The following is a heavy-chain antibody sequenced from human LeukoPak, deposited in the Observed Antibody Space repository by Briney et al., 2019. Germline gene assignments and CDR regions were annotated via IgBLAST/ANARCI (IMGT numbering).Heavy chain of an antibody. CDR2: ISSSSSYI. V-gene: IGHV3-21*01. J-gene: IGHJ4*02. CDR1: GFTFSSYS. Sequence: GGSLRLSCAASGFTFSSYSMNWVRQAPGKGLEWVSSISSSSSYIYYADSVKGRFTISRDNAKNSLYLQMNSLRAEDTAVYYCARDSRLGGSGSYSDYWGQGTLVTVSS. D-gene: IGHD3-10*01. CDR3: ARDSRLGGSGSYSDY.